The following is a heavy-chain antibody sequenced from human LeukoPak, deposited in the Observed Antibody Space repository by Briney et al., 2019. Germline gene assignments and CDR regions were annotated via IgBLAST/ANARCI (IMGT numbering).Heavy chain of an antibody. CDR3: ARVRYGGNYYSDY. CDR1: GFTFSSYW. Sequence: GGSLRLSCAASGFTFSSYWMHWVRQAPGKGLVWVSRINSDGSSTSYADSVKGRFTISRDNAKNTLYLQMNSLRAEDTAVYYCARVRYGGNYYSDYWGQGTLVTVSS. V-gene: IGHV3-74*01. D-gene: IGHD4-23*01. J-gene: IGHJ4*02. CDR2: INSDGSST.